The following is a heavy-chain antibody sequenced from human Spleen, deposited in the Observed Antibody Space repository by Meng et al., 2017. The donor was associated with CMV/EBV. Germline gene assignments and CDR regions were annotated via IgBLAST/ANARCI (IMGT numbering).Heavy chain of an antibody. CDR3: ARTGYDFWSGYSPLDY. D-gene: IGHD3-3*01. CDR2: ISSNGGST. V-gene: IGHV3-64*02. Sequence: GESLKISCTASGSTFSSYAMHWVRQAPGKGLNYVSAISSNGGSTYYADSVKGRFTISRDNSKNTLYLQMGSLRAEDMAVYYCARTGYDFWSGYSPLDYWGQGTLVTVSS. J-gene: IGHJ4*02. CDR1: GSTFSSYA.